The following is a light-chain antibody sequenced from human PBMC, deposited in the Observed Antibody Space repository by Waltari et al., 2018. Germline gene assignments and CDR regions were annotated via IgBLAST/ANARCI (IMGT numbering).Light chain of an antibody. V-gene: IGLV3-19*01. CDR2: GKN. J-gene: IGLJ2*01. CDR1: SLRSYY. CDR3: NSRDSSGNHLV. Sequence: SSELTQDPAVSVALGQTVRITCQGDSLRSYYASWYRQKPGQAPVLVTHGKNNRPSGIPYRFSGSSTGNTASLTITGAQAEDEADYYCNSRDSSGNHLVFGGGTKLTVL.